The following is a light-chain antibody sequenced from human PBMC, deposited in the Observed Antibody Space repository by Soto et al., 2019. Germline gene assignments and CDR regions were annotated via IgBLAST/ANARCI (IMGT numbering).Light chain of an antibody. CDR1: QSVSSY. V-gene: IGKV3-11*01. CDR3: LRRRNWRLP. J-gene: IGKJ4*02. CDR2: DAS. Sequence: EIVLTQSPATLSLSPGERATLSCRASQSVSSYLAWYQQKPGQAPRLLIYDASSRATGIPARFSGSGSGTDFPLSRGSLWLVVFAVFYCLRRRNWRLPFGGGTKVEIK.